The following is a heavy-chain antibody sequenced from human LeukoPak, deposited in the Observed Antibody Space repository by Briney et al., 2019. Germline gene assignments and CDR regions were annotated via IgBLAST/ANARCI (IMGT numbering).Heavy chain of an antibody. V-gene: IGHV3-48*01. CDR3: AGRPTGYSSGYIH. CDR2: ISSSSSTI. J-gene: IGHJ4*02. D-gene: IGHD5-18*01. CDR1: GFTFSSYS. Sequence: GGSLRLSCAASGFTFSSYSMNWVRQAPRKGLEWVSYISSSSSTIYYADSVKGRFTISRDNAKNSLYLQMNSLRAEDTAVYYCAGRPTGYSSGYIHWGQGTLVTVSS.